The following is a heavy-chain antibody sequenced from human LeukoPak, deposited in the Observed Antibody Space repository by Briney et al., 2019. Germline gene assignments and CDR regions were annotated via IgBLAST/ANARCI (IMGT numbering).Heavy chain of an antibody. CDR1: EGTFISYA. CDR3: ARGHPGLLRFLEWSQNWFDP. Sequence: ASVKVSCKASEGTFISYAISWVRQAPGQGLEWMGGIIPIFGTANYAQKFQGRVTITADESTSTAYMELSSLRSEDTAVYYCARGHPGLLRFLEWSQNWFDPWGQGTLVTVSS. D-gene: IGHD3-3*01. J-gene: IGHJ5*02. V-gene: IGHV1-69*13. CDR2: IIPIFGTA.